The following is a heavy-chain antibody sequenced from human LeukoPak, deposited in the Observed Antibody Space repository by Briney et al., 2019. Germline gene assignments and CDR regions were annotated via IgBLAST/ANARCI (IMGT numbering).Heavy chain of an antibody. V-gene: IGHV3-21*01. D-gene: IGHD5-24*01. CDR1: GFTFSNYN. J-gene: IGHJ3*02. CDR2: ITSSSSYT. Sequence: NPGGSLRLSCAASGFTFSNYNMNWVRQAPGKGLEWVSSITSSSSYTFYADSVKGRFTISRDNAKNTLYLRMNSLRAEDTAVYYCARADGYQGFDAFDIWGQGTMVTVSS. CDR3: ARADGYQGFDAFDI.